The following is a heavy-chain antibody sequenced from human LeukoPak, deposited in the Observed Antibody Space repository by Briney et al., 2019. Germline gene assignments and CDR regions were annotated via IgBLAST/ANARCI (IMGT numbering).Heavy chain of an antibody. CDR2: INPSGGST. Sequence: ASVKVSCKASGYTFTNDDINWVRQATGQGLEWMGIINPSGGSTSYAQKFQGRVTMTRDTSTSTVYMELSSLRSEDTAVYYCARFTFTGYYFDYWGQGTLVTVSS. D-gene: IGHD3-16*01. CDR3: ARFTFTGYYFDY. J-gene: IGHJ4*02. V-gene: IGHV1-46*01. CDR1: GYTFTNDD.